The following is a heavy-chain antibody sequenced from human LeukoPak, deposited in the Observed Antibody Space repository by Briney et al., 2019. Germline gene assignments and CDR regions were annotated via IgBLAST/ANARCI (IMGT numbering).Heavy chain of an antibody. CDR3: ARERPEYNYYYGMDV. V-gene: IGHV4-59*01. CDR2: MYYSGST. CDR1: GGSISNYY. J-gene: IGHJ6*02. Sequence: SETLSRTCTVSGGSISNYYWSWIRQPPGKGLEWIGYMYYSGSTNYNPSLKSRVTISVDTSKNQFSLKLSSVTAADTAVYYCARERPEYNYYYGMDVWGQGTTVTVSS. D-gene: IGHD1-14*01.